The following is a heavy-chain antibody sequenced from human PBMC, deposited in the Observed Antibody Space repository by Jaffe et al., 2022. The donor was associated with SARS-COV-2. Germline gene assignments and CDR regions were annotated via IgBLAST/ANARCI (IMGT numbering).Heavy chain of an antibody. Sequence: QVQLVESGGGVVQPGRSLRLSCAASGFTFSSYAMHWVRQAPGKGLEWVAVISYDGSNKYYADSVKGRFTISRDNSKNTLYLQMNSLRAEDTAVYYCASTNSSGWAVLDYWGQGTLVTVSS. V-gene: IGHV3-30-3*01. D-gene: IGHD6-19*01. CDR1: GFTFSSYA. J-gene: IGHJ4*02. CDR2: ISYDGSNK. CDR3: ASTNSSGWAVLDY.